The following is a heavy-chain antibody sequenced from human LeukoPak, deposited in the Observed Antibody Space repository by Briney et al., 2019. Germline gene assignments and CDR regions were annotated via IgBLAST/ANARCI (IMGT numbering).Heavy chain of an antibody. Sequence: SETLSLTCTVSGGSISSSSYYWGWIRQPPGKGLEWIGSIYYSGSTYYNPSLKSRVSISVDTSKNQFSLKLSSVTAADTAVYYCAREAPAPSGSYSIGDFDYWGQGTRVTVSS. CDR1: GGSISSSSYY. D-gene: IGHD1-26*01. CDR3: AREAPAPSGSYSIGDFDY. J-gene: IGHJ4*02. CDR2: IYYSGST. V-gene: IGHV4-39*01.